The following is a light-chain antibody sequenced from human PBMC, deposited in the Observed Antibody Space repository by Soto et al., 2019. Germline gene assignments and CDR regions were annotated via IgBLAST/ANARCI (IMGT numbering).Light chain of an antibody. V-gene: IGLV2-18*02. CDR1: SSDVGSYNR. J-gene: IGLJ1*01. Sequence: QSALTQPPSVSGSPGQSVTISCTGTSSDVGSYNRVSWYQQPPGTAPKLMIYEVSNRPSGVPDRFSGCKSGNTASLTISGLQAEDEADYYCSSYTSSSTFYVFGTGTKLTVL. CDR2: EVS. CDR3: SSYTSSSTFYV.